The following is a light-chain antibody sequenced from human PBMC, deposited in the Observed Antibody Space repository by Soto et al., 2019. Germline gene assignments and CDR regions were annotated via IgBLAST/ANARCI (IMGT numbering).Light chain of an antibody. Sequence: TQSPASLSVSMGERATINCKSSQSVLYSSNNKNYLAWYQQKPGQPPKLLIYWASTRESGVPDRFSGSGSGTDFTLTISSLQAEDVAVYYCQQYYSTPSGTFGQGTKVDIK. CDR2: WAS. V-gene: IGKV4-1*01. CDR1: QSVLYSSNNKNY. J-gene: IGKJ1*01. CDR3: QQYYSTPSGT.